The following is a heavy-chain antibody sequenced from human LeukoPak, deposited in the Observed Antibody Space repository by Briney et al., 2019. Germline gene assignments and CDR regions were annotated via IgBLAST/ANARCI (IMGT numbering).Heavy chain of an antibody. CDR2: IYHSGST. CDR3: ARLHYGGYYYGMDV. D-gene: IGHD4-23*01. Sequence: SGTLSLTCAVSGGSISSSNWWSWVRQPPGKGLECIGEIYHSGSTNYNPSLKSRVTISVDTSKNQFSLKLSSVTAADTAVYYCARLHYGGYYYGMDVWGQGTTVTVSS. V-gene: IGHV4-4*02. CDR1: GGSISSSNW. J-gene: IGHJ6*02.